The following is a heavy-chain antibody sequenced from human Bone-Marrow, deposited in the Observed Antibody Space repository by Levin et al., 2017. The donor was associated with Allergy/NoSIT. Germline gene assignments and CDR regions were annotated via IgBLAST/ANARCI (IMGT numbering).Heavy chain of an antibody. CDR3: ARDSTPLPGSYFDY. D-gene: IGHD4-23*01. J-gene: IGHJ4*02. V-gene: IGHV1-2*02. CDR1: GFSFIDYH. Sequence: ASVKVSCKASGFSFIDYHIHWFRQAPGQGLEWMAWIDCKRGNTNYAPKFQGRVTVTRDTSMNTAHMELRNLTSDDTAVYYCARDSTPLPGSYFDYWGQGVLVTVSS. CDR2: IDCKRGNT.